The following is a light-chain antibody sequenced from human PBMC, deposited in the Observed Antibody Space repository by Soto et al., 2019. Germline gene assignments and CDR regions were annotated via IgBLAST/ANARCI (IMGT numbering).Light chain of an antibody. CDR3: QQYSSY. Sequence: DIQMTQSPSTLSASVGDRVTITCRASQSISSWLAWYQQKPGKAPKVLIYDASSLASGVPSRFSGSGSGTEFTLTLSSLQPDDIATYYCQQYSSYFGQGTKLEIK. CDR1: QSISSW. J-gene: IGKJ2*01. CDR2: DAS. V-gene: IGKV1-5*01.